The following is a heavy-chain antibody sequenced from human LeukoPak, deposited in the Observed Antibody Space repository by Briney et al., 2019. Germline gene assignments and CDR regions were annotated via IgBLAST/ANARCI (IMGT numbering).Heavy chain of an antibody. D-gene: IGHD4-11*01. CDR3: ARSYSNYHYYFDY. J-gene: IGHJ4*02. CDR2: ISWNSGSI. Sequence: GRSLRLSCAASGFTFHDYAMHWVRQAPGKGLEGVSGISWNSGSIGYADSVKGRFTLSRDDSKNTLYLQMYGLRVEGTAVYYCARSYSNYHYYFDYWGQGTLVSVSS. CDR1: GFTFHDYA. V-gene: IGHV3-9*01.